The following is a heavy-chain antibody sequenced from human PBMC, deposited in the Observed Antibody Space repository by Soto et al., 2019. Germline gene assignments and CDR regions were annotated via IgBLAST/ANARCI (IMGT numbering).Heavy chain of an antibody. CDR1: GGTFSSHT. CDR3: ARPDFGDYWYFDL. D-gene: IGHD4-17*01. Sequence: QDQLVQSGAEVKKPGSSVKVSCKASGGTFSSHTFSWVRQAPGQGLEWMGRIIPALGTATYAQTFQGRVTITPDESATTVYMELNSLRSEHTAVYYCARPDFGDYWYFDLWGRGTLVTVSS. V-gene: IGHV1-69*08. CDR2: IIPALGTA. J-gene: IGHJ2*01.